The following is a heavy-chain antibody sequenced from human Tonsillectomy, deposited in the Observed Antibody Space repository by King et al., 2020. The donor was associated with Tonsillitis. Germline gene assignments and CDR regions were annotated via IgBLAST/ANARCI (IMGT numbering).Heavy chain of an antibody. D-gene: IGHD6-19*01. Sequence: VQLVESGGGVVQPGTSLRLSCAASGFTFSSYAMHWVRQAPGKGLAWVAIISYDGSNEYYADSVKGRFTISRDNSKHTLYLQMNSLRVEDTAVYYCARDIFSSGWFDYWGQGTLVTVSS. J-gene: IGHJ4*02. V-gene: IGHV3-30-3*01. CDR2: ISYDGSNE. CDR1: GFTFSSYA. CDR3: ARDIFSSGWFDY.